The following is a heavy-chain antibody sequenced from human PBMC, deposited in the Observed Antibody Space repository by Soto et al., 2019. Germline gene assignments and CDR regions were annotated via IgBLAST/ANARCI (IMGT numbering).Heavy chain of an antibody. D-gene: IGHD2-8*01. Sequence: QVQLVQSGAEVKKPGASVKVSCKASGYTFTIYYMHWVRQAPGQGLEWMGIINPSGGSTSYAQKFQGRVTMTRDTSTSTVYMELSSLRSEDTAVYYCARDVVLMVYAPYYGMDVWGQGTTVTVSS. CDR1: GYTFTIYY. J-gene: IGHJ6*02. V-gene: IGHV1-46*01. CDR3: ARDVVLMVYAPYYGMDV. CDR2: INPSGGST.